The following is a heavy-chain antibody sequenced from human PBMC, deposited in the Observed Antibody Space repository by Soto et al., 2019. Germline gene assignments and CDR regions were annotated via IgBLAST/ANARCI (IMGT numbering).Heavy chain of an antibody. CDR3: AREVYSSGYYYYYGMDV. Sequence: PSETLSLTCTVSGGSISSYYWSWIRQPPGKGLEWIGYIYYSGSTNYNPSLKSRVTISVDTSKNQFSLKLSSVTAADTAVYYCAREVYSSGYYYYYGMDVWGQGTTVTVSS. J-gene: IGHJ6*02. V-gene: IGHV4-59*01. D-gene: IGHD3-22*01. CDR1: GGSISSYY. CDR2: IYYSGST.